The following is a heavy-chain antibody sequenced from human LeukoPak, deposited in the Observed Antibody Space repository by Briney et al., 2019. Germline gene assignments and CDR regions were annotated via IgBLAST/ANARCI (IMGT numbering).Heavy chain of an antibody. J-gene: IGHJ4*02. CDR2: ISSSGSTA. V-gene: IGHV3-48*04. CDR1: GFSFSTYG. Sequence: GGSLRLSCAASGFSFSTYGMHWIRQAPGKGLEWVSYISSSGSTAYYADSVKGRFTISRDNAKNSLYLQMNSLRAEDTAVYYCARGQLGRGQGTLVTVSS. D-gene: IGHD6-13*01. CDR3: ARGQLG.